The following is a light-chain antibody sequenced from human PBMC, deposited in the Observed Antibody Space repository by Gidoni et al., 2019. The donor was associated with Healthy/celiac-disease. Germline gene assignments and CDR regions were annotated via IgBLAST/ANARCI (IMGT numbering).Light chain of an antibody. V-gene: IGKV3-15*01. CDR2: GAS. Sequence: SQSVSSNLAWYQQKPGQAPRLLIYGASTRATGIPARFSGSGSGTEFTLTISSLQSEDFAVYYCQQYNNWPQITFGQXTRLEIK. J-gene: IGKJ5*01. CDR1: QSVSSN. CDR3: QQYNNWPQIT.